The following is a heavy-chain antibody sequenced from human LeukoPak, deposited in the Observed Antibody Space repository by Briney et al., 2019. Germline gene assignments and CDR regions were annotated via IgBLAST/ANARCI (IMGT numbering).Heavy chain of an antibody. V-gene: IGHV3-74*01. CDR2: ISGDGGST. J-gene: IGHJ3*02. CDR1: GFPFSSYW. Sequence: GGSLRLSCAASGFPFSSYWMHWVRQAPGKGLVWVSRISGDGGSTEYADSVKGRFAISRDNAKNTLYLQMNSLRAEDTAVYYCAARFRDGLDIWGQGTMATVSS. CDR3: AARFRDGLDI.